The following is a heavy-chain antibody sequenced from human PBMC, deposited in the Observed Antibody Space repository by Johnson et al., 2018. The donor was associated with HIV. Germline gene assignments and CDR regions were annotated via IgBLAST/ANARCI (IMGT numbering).Heavy chain of an antibody. CDR2: INDIGTK. V-gene: IGHV3-74*01. CDR1: GFTFSESW. D-gene: IGHD3-22*01. CDR3: ARVTSNGDSSGLVDAFDI. J-gene: IGHJ3*02. Sequence: VQLVESGGGLVQPGGSLRLSCAASGFTFSESWMHWVRQAPGTGLVWVSHINDIGTKIYADSVKGRFTISRDKAKKSLYLQMNSLRAADTALYYCARVTSNGDSSGLVDAFDIWGQGTMVTVSS.